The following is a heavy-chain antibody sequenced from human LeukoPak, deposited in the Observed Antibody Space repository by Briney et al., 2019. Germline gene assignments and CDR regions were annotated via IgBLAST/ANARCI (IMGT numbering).Heavy chain of an antibody. CDR3: ARVSSGYITY. J-gene: IGHJ4*02. V-gene: IGHV1-18*01. CDR2: ISAYNGNT. D-gene: IGHD3-22*01. CDR1: GYTFTTYN. Sequence: ASVKVSCKASGYTFTTYNINWVRQAPGQGLEWMGWISAYNGNTNYAQKLQGRVTMTTDTSTSTAYMELRSLRSDDTAVYYCARVSSGYITYWGQGTLVTVSS.